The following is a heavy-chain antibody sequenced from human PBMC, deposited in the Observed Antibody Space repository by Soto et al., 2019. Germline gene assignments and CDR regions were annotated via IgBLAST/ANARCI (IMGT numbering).Heavy chain of an antibody. CDR2: IYYSGST. V-gene: IGHV4-39*01. Sequence: QLQLQESGPGLVKPSETLSLTCTVSGGSISSSSYYWGWIRQPPGKGLEWIGSIYYSGSTYYNPSLKSRVTISVDTSKNQCSLKLSSVTAADTAVYYCARTTVTTSEERAYWGQGTLVTVSS. J-gene: IGHJ4*02. CDR3: ARTTVTTSEERAY. CDR1: GGSISSSSYY. D-gene: IGHD4-17*01.